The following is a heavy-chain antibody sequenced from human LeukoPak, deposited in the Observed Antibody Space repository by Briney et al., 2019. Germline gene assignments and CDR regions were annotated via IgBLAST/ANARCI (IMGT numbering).Heavy chain of an antibody. Sequence: GESLNISCRGSGYTFSNYWIAWVRQMPGKGLEWMGIIYPGDSDTTYSPSFQGQVTISVDESINTTYLHWKSLKASDSAIYFCARQGVAVARTLWLDLWGQGTLVTVSS. D-gene: IGHD6-19*01. CDR2: IYPGDSDT. CDR1: GYTFSNYW. V-gene: IGHV5-51*01. J-gene: IGHJ5*02. CDR3: ARQGVAVARTLWLDL.